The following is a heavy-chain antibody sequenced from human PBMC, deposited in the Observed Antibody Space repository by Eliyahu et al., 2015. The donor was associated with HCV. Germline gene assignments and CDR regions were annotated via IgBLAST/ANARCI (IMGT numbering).Heavy chain of an antibody. Sequence: QVQLQQWGAGLLKPSETLSLTCAVYGGSFSGYYWSWIRQPPGKGLEWIGEINHSGSTNYNPSLKSRVTISVDTSKNQFSLKLSSVTAADTAVYYCARVGDGYNYGGSNFDYWGQGTLVTVSS. V-gene: IGHV4-34*01. CDR2: INHSGST. CDR1: GGSFSGYY. CDR3: ARVGDGYNYGGSNFDY. J-gene: IGHJ4*02. D-gene: IGHD5-24*01.